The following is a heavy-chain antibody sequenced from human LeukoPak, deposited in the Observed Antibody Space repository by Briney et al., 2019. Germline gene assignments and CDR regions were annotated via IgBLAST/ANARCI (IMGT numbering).Heavy chain of an antibody. Sequence: PSETLSLTCAVYGGSFIGFHWNWIRQPPGKGLEWIGDINHSGSTNNNPSLTSRVTISVDPSKNQFSLNLSSVTAADTAVYYCARGLSSSWYWLDPWGQGTLVTVSS. J-gene: IGHJ5*02. V-gene: IGHV4-34*01. D-gene: IGHD6-13*01. CDR1: GGSFIGFH. CDR3: ARGLSSSWYWLDP. CDR2: INHSGST.